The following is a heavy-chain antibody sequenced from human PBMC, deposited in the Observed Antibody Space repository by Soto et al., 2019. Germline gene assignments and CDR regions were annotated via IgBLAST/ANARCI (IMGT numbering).Heavy chain of an antibody. CDR3: AKDQYNYGSGSYYPFDY. CDR2: ISYDGSNK. J-gene: IGHJ4*02. Sequence: QVQLVESGGGVVQPGRSLRLSCAASGFTFSSYGMHWVRQAPGKGLEWVAVISYDGSNKYYADSVKGRFTISRDNSKNTLYLQMNSLRAEDTAVYYCAKDQYNYGSGSYYPFDYWGQGTLVTVSS. V-gene: IGHV3-30*18. CDR1: GFTFSSYG. D-gene: IGHD3-10*01.